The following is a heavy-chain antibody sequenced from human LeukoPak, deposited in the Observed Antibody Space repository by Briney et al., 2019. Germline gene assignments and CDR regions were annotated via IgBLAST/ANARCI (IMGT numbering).Heavy chain of an antibody. CDR2: VFNGGST. Sequence: SETLSLTCSVSGGSINSHYWSWIRQSPGKGLEWIGYVFNGGSTNYNPSLKSRVTMSLDTSRDQFSLRLSSVTTADTAIYYCASRPAGSTWYGVFDYWSQGTLVAVSS. J-gene: IGHJ4*02. D-gene: IGHD6-13*01. CDR3: ASRPAGSTWYGVFDY. V-gene: IGHV4-59*11. CDR1: GGSINSHY.